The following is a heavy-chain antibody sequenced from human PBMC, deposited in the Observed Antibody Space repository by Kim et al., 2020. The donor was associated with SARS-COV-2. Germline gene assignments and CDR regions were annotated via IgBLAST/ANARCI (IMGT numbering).Heavy chain of an antibody. D-gene: IGHD3-10*01. Sequence: ASVKVSCKASGYTFTSYDINWVRQATGQGLEWMGWMNPNSGNTGYAQKFQGRVTMTRNTSISTAYMELSSLRSEDTAVYYCARVTWRYYYGSGSYSGPGRALDPWGQGTLVTVSS. V-gene: IGHV1-8*01. CDR2: MNPNSGNT. CDR3: ARVTWRYYYGSGSYSGPGRALDP. J-gene: IGHJ5*02. CDR1: GYTFTSYD.